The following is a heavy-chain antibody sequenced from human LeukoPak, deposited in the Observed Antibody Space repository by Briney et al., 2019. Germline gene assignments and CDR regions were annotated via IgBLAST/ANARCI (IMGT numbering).Heavy chain of an antibody. CDR3: AKDGFLLWRGAFDI. Sequence: GGSLRLSCAAFGFTFSSYAMSWVRQAPGKGLEWVSAISGSGGSKYYTDSVKGRFTISRDNSKNTLWLQMNSLRAEDTAVYYCAKDGFLLWRGAFDIWGQGTMVTVSS. CDR1: GFTFSSYA. J-gene: IGHJ3*02. CDR2: ISGSGGSK. D-gene: IGHD2-21*01. V-gene: IGHV3-23*01.